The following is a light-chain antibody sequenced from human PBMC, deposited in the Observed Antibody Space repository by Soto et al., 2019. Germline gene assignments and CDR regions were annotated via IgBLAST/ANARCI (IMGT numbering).Light chain of an antibody. Sequence: QPVLTQPPSVSGAPGQRVTISCTGSRSNIGAGYDVHWYQQLPGTAPKFLIYGNSNRPSGVPDRFSGSKSGTSASLAITGLQAEDEADYYCQSYDSSLSGWVFGGGTKLTVL. J-gene: IGLJ3*02. CDR2: GNS. V-gene: IGLV1-40*01. CDR3: QSYDSSLSGWV. CDR1: RSNIGAGYD.